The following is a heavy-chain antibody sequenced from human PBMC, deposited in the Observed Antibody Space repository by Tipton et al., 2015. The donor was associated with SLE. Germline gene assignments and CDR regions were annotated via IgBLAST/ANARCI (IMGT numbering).Heavy chain of an antibody. D-gene: IGHD1-14*01. J-gene: IGHJ4*02. Sequence: TLSLTCAVSGYSISSGYYWGWSRQPPGKGLEWIGSIYHSGSTYYNPTLKSRVTISVDTSKNQFSLKLSAVTAADTAVYYCARDWKGTWDYWGQGTLVTVSS. CDR2: IYHSGST. V-gene: IGHV4-38-2*02. CDR3: ARDWKGTWDY. CDR1: GYSISSGYY.